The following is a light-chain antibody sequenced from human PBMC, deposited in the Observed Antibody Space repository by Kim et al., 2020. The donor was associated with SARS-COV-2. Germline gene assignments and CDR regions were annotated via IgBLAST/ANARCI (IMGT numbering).Light chain of an antibody. V-gene: IGLV2-14*03. CDR3: SSYRTRNTFV. Sequence: QSASVSGSPGQSITISCTGTSSDIGGYNYVSWYQQHPGKAPTLMIYDVSDRPSGVSNRFSGSKSGNTASLTISGLQAEDEADYYCSSYRTRNTFVFGGGTQLTVL. CDR1: SSDIGGYNY. J-gene: IGLJ3*02. CDR2: DVS.